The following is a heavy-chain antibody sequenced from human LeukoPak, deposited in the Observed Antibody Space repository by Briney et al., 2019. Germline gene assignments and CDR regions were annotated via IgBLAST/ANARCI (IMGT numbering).Heavy chain of an antibody. CDR2: IIPILGIA. CDR3: ARGGYSSSFFDY. J-gene: IGHJ4*02. D-gene: IGHD6-13*01. V-gene: IGHV1-69*04. Sequence: MGRIIPILGIANYAQKFQGRVTITADKSTSTAYMELSSLRSEDTAVYYCARGGYSSSFFDYWGQGTLVTVSS.